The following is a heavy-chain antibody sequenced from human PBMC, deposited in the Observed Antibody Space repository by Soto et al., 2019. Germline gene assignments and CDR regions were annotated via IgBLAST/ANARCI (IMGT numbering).Heavy chain of an antibody. CDR2: IKQDGSEK. D-gene: IGHD3-3*01. J-gene: IGHJ4*02. V-gene: IGHV3-7*01. Sequence: EVQLVESGGGLVQPGGSLRLSCAASGFTFSSYWMSWVRQAPGKGLEWVANIKQDGSEKYYVDSVKGRFTISRDNAKNSLYLQMNSLRAEDTAVYYCARDREYDFWSGEVDYWGQGTLVTVSS. CDR1: GFTFSSYW. CDR3: ARDREYDFWSGEVDY.